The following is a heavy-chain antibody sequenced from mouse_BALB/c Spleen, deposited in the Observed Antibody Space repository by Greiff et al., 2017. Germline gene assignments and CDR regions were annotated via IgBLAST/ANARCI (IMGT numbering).Heavy chain of an antibody. CDR2: INSNGGST. J-gene: IGHJ3*01. CDR1: GFTFSSYG. Sequence: DVKLVESGGGLVQPGGSLKLSCAASGFTFSSYGMSWVRQTPDKRLELVATINSNGGSTYYPDSVKGRFTISRDNAKNTLYLQMSSLKSEDTAMYYCAREEVRWFAYWGQGTLVTVSA. D-gene: IGHD2-14*01. V-gene: IGHV5-6-3*01. CDR3: AREEVRWFAY.